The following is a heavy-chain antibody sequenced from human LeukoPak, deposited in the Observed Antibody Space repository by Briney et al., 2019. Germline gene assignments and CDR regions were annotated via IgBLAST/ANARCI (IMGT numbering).Heavy chain of an antibody. D-gene: IGHD3-22*01. CDR1: GFTFSSYA. Sequence: GGSLRLSCAASGFTFSSYAMHWVRQAPGKGLEWVAVISYDGSNKYYADSVKGRFTISRDNSKNTLYLQMNSLRAEDTAVYYCASIATNYDSSGRILGGFDYWGQGTLVTVSS. CDR2: ISYDGSNK. CDR3: ASIATNYDSSGRILGGFDY. V-gene: IGHV3-30-3*01. J-gene: IGHJ4*02.